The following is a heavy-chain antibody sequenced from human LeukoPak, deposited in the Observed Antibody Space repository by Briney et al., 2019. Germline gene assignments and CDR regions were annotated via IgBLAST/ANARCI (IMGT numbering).Heavy chain of an antibody. CDR2: INHSGST. V-gene: IGHV4-34*01. CDR1: GGSFSGYY. D-gene: IGHD6-19*01. Sequence: PSETLSLTCAVYGGSFSGYYWSWIRQPPGKGMEWIGEINHSGSTNYNPSLKSRVTISVDTSKNQFPLKLSSVTAADTAVYYCARGGIAVAGGPNWFDPWGQGTLVTVSS. J-gene: IGHJ5*02. CDR3: ARGGIAVAGGPNWFDP.